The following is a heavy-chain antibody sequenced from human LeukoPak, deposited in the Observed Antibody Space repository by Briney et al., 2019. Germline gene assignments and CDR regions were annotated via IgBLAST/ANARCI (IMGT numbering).Heavy chain of an antibody. J-gene: IGHJ5*02. V-gene: IGHV4-4*08. CDR1: GGSISSYY. Sequence: SETLSLTCTVSGGSISSYYWSWIRQPPGKGLEWIGRIYISGSTNYKSSLKSRVTISVDTSKNQFSLKLSSVTAADTAVYYCARQRCSSTSCYPGGWFDPWGQGTLVTVSS. D-gene: IGHD2-2*01. CDR3: ARQRCSSTSCYPGGWFDP. CDR2: IYISGST.